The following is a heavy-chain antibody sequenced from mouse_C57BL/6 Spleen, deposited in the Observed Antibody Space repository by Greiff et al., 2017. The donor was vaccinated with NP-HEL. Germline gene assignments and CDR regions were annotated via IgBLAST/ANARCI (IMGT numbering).Heavy chain of an antibody. Sequence: VQLQQSRPELVQPGASVKLSCKASGYTFTSYDINWVQQRPGQGLEWIGWIYPRDGSTKYNEKFKGKATLTVDTSSSTAYMELHSLASEDAAVYVCARLANWDDLDYWGQGTTLTVSS. D-gene: IGHD4-1*01. V-gene: IGHV1-85*01. CDR1: GYTFTSYD. CDR2: IYPRDGST. J-gene: IGHJ2*01. CDR3: ARLANWDDLDY.